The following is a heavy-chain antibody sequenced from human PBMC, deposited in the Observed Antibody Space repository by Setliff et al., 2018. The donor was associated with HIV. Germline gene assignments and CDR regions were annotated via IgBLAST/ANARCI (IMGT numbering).Heavy chain of an antibody. J-gene: IGHJ5*02. CDR2: FSYNGGR. CDR1: GASVSTRNSF. Sequence: LSLTCTVAGASVSTRNSFWGWIRQPPGKGLEWIGSFSYNGGRRYTPSLKSRVTISADMSKNQFSLNLNSVTAADTAVYYCVKHVDSDFSGDPDWFDPWGQGIPVTVSS. D-gene: IGHD2-15*01. V-gene: IGHV4-39*01. CDR3: VKHVDSDFSGDPDWFDP.